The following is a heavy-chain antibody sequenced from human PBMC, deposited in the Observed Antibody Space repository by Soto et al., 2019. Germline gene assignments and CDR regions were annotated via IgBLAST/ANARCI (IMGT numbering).Heavy chain of an antibody. CDR1: GFTFNSYT. V-gene: IGHV3-23*01. Sequence: EVQLLESGGGLVQPGGSLRLSCAASGFTFNSYTMSWVRQAPGKGLEWVSSISGSGGTTYYADSVKGRFTISRDNSKNTLYLEMNNPRAEDTAVYYCERFGIATPGCLDYWGQGTPVTVSS. CDR3: ERFGIATPGCLDY. CDR2: ISGSGGTT. D-gene: IGHD6-13*01. J-gene: IGHJ4*02.